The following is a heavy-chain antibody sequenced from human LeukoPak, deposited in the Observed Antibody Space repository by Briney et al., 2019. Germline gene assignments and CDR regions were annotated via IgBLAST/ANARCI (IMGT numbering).Heavy chain of an antibody. D-gene: IGHD6-13*01. CDR2: IYHSGST. CDR3: ARGSSSWYAGFDY. Sequence: SETLSLTCAVSGGSISSGGYSWSWIRQPPGKGLEWIGYIYHSGSTYYDPSLKSRVTISVDRSKNQFSLKLSSVTAADTAVCYCARGSSSWYAGFDYWGQGTLVTVSS. V-gene: IGHV4-30-2*01. J-gene: IGHJ4*02. CDR1: GGSISSGGYS.